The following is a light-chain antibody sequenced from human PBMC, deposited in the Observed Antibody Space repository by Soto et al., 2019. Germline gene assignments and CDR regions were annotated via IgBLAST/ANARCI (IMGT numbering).Light chain of an antibody. CDR3: QQSSSTPPYT. CDR1: QSISNY. Sequence: DIQMTQSPSSLSASVGDSVTITCRASQSISNYLNWYQQKPGKAPKLLIYAASSLQSGVPSRFSGSGSGTYFTLSISSLQPEDFATYYCQQSSSTPPYTFGQGTKLEIE. CDR2: AAS. J-gene: IGKJ2*01. V-gene: IGKV1-39*01.